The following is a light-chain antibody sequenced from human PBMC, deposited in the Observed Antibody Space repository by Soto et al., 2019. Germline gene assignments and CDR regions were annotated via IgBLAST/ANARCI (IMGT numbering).Light chain of an antibody. CDR3: QQFHSYPIT. V-gene: IGKV1-9*01. Sequence: DIQMTQSPSTLSASVVDRVTITCLASQDISSFLAWYQQKPGKAPNLLIYGASTLQSGVPSRFNGSGSGTDFTLTISCLQSEDFATYYCQQFHSYPITFGGGTKVDIK. J-gene: IGKJ4*01. CDR2: GAS. CDR1: QDISSF.